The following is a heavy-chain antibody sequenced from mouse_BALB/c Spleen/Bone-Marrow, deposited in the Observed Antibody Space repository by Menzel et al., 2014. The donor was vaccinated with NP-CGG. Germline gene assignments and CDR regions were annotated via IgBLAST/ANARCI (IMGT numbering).Heavy chain of an antibody. CDR3: ARDYGRTAWFAY. V-gene: IGHV14-3*02. CDR2: IDPANGNT. Sequence: SGAELVKPGASVKLSYTASGFNIKDTYIHWVKQRPEQGLERIGGIDPANGNTKYDPKFQGKATITADTSSNTAYLQLSSLTSEDTAVYYCARDYGRTAWFAYWGQGTLVTVSA. D-gene: IGHD1-1*01. CDR1: GFNIKDTY. J-gene: IGHJ3*01.